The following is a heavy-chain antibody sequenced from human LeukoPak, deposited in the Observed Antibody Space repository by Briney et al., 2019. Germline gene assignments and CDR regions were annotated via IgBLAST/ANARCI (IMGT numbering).Heavy chain of an antibody. V-gene: IGHV4-4*07. Sequence: SETLSLTCTVSGGSISNYYWSWIRQPAGKGLEWIGRIYTSGSTNYNPSLKSRVTMSVDTSKNQFSLKLSSVTAADTAVYYCARGHITMVRGVIITRFGNWFDPWGQGTLVTVSS. CDR1: GGSISNYY. CDR2: IYTSGST. D-gene: IGHD3-10*01. CDR3: ARGHITMVRGVIITRFGNWFDP. J-gene: IGHJ5*02.